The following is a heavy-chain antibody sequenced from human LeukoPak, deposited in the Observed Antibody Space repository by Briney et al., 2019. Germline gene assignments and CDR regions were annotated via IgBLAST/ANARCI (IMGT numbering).Heavy chain of an antibody. CDR1: VFTSSSYE. J-gene: IGHJ4*02. V-gene: IGHV3-48*03. CDR3: ARGYGGAKGPADY. D-gene: IGHD4/OR15-4a*01. CDR2: ISSSGSTI. Sequence: GGSLRLSCAPPVFTSSSYEMNWVRQAPGKGLGWVSYISSSGSTIYYADSVKGRFTISRDNAKTSLYQQMTSRRAEDTAVYDWARGYGGAKGPADYWGQGTLVTVSS.